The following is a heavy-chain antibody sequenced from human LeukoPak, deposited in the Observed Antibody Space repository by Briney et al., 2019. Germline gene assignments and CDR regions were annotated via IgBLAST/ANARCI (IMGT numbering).Heavy chain of an antibody. CDR2: ISSSSSYI. V-gene: IGHV3-21*01. Sequence: GGSLRLSCAASGFTFSSYSMNWVRQAPGKGLEWVSSISSSSSYIYYADSVKGRFTISRDNAKNSLYLQMNSLRAEDTAVYYCARDPYYYDSSGPGGYFDYWGQGTLVTVSS. CDR3: ARDPYYYDSSGPGGYFDY. CDR1: GFTFSSYS. J-gene: IGHJ4*02. D-gene: IGHD3-22*01.